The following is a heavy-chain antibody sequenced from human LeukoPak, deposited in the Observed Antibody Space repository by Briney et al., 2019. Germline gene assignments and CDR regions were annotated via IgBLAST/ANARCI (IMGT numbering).Heavy chain of an antibody. CDR3: ATYESGYCTNGVCWGAFDI. J-gene: IGHJ3*02. CDR2: IYHSGST. D-gene: IGHD2-8*01. Sequence: SETLSLTCAVSGYSISSGYYWGWIRQPPGKGLEWIGSIYHSGSTYYNPSLKSRVTISVDTSKNQFSLKLSSVTAADTAVYYCATYESGYCTNGVCWGAFDIWGQGTMVTVSS. V-gene: IGHV4-38-2*01. CDR1: GYSISSGYY.